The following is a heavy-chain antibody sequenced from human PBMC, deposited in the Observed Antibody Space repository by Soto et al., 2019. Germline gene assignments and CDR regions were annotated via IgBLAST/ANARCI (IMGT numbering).Heavy chain of an antibody. D-gene: IGHD4-17*01. J-gene: IGHJ3*02. V-gene: IGHV1-18*01. Sequence: ASVKGSCKASGGTFSSYAISWVRQAPGQGLEWMGWISAYNGNTNYAQKLQGRVTMTTDTSTSTAYMELRSLRSDDTAVYYCARDDMTTAIQKKKDAFDIWGQGTMVTVSS. CDR3: ARDDMTTAIQKKKDAFDI. CDR2: ISAYNGNT. CDR1: GGTFSSYA.